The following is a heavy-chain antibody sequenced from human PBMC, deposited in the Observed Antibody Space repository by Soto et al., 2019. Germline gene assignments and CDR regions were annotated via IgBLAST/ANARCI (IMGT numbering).Heavy chain of an antibody. CDR1: GFTFSTYG. Sequence: QMQLVESGGGVVQPGRSLRVSCAASGFTFSTYGMHWVRQAPGKGLEWVGVISHDGSNKSYADSVKGRFTISRDNSKNTLYLQMNSLRPEDTAVYYCARYFRGSGRYFFDYWGQGTLVTVSS. CDR3: ARYFRGSGRYFFDY. D-gene: IGHD6-19*01. CDR2: ISHDGSNK. J-gene: IGHJ4*02. V-gene: IGHV3-30*03.